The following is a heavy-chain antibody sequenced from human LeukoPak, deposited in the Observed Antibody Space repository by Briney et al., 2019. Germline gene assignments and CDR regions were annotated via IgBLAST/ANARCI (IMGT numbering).Heavy chain of an antibody. CDR1: GGSISSGSYY. Sequence: PSQTLSLTCTVSGGSISSGSYYWSWIRQPAGKGLEWIGRTYTSGSTNYNPSLKSRVTISVDTSKNQFSLQLSSVTAADTAVYYCARAVVGATTGYYFDYWGQGTLVTVST. CDR3: ARAVVGATTGYYFDY. D-gene: IGHD1-26*01. V-gene: IGHV4-61*02. CDR2: TYTSGST. J-gene: IGHJ4*02.